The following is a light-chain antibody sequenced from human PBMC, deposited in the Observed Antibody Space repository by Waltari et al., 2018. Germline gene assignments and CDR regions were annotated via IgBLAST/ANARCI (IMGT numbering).Light chain of an antibody. J-gene: IGKJ5*01. V-gene: IGKV4-1*01. CDR3: QQYYSSPLT. CDR1: QSVLYSSNNKNY. CDR2: WAS. Sequence: DIVMTQSPDSLAVSLGERATINCKSSQSVLYSSNNKNYLAWFQQKPGQPPKLLISWASTRESVVPDRFSGSGSGTDFTLTISSLQAEDVAVYYCQQYYSSPLTFGQGTRLEIK.